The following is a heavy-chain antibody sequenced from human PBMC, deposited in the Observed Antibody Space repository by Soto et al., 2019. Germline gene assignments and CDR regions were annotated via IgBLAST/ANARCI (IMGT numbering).Heavy chain of an antibody. CDR2: IYYSGST. CDR1: GGSISSGDYY. D-gene: IGHD3-10*01. J-gene: IGHJ6*02. V-gene: IGHV4-30-4*01. CDR3: AREYYYGSKFQPHVYYGMDV. Sequence: QVQLQESGPGLVKPSQTLSLTCTVSGGSISSGDYYWSWIRQPPGKGLEWIGYIYYSGSTYYNPSLKSRVTISVDTSKNQFSLKLSSVTAADTAVYYCAREYYYGSKFQPHVYYGMDVWGQGTTVTVSS.